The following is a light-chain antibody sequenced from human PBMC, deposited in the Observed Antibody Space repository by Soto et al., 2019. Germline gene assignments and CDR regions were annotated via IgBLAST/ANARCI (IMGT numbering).Light chain of an antibody. CDR1: QSLLHSDGYNY. CDR3: MQALQTPPDT. Sequence: DIVMTQSPLSLPVTPAEPASISYRSSQSLLHSDGYNYLDWYLQKPGQSPQLLIYLGSNRASGVPDRFSGSGSGTDFTLKISRVEAEDVGVYYCMQALQTPPDTFGNGTKLEIK. J-gene: IGKJ2*01. CDR2: LGS. V-gene: IGKV2-28*01.